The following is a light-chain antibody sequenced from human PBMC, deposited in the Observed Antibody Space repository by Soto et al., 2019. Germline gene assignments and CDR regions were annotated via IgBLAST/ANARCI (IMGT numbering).Light chain of an antibody. CDR3: CSYRSTSTLV. CDR1: SSDIGGYNY. Sequence: QSALTQPRSVSGSPGQSVTISCTGTSSDIGGYNYVSWYQHHPGKSPRLMIYEVSNRPSGVSNRFSASKSGNTASLTISGLQAEDEADYYCCSYRSTSTLVFGGGTKLTVL. CDR2: EVS. V-gene: IGLV2-14*01. J-gene: IGLJ2*01.